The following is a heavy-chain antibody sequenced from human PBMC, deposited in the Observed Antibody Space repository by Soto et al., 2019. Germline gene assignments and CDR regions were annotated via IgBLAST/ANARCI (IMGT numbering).Heavy chain of an antibody. CDR2: IYYTGNT. V-gene: IGHV4-39*01. D-gene: IGHD6-19*01. CDR1: GGSISSGSYY. J-gene: IGHJ4*02. Sequence: PSETLSLTCAVSGGSISSGSYYWGWIRQPPGKGLEWIGSIYYTGNTYYTPSLQSRVAISVDTSKNQFSLKLNSVTAADTAVYYCARRTVNIRTFYSGLKTHCFDYWGQGALVTVSS. CDR3: ARRTVNIRTFYSGLKTHCFDY.